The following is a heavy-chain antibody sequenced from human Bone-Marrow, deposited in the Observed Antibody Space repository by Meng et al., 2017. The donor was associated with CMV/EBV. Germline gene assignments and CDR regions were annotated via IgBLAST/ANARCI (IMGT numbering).Heavy chain of an antibody. CDR2: SNHNGST. CDR1: RVSFRGDS. Sequence: VYRVSFRGDSWSRSRQPPGKGRERIEQSNHNGSTNYHPSRKSRVTISVDTSKNQFSLKLSSVTAADTAVYYCAASRLRFQPFDYWGQGTLVTVSS. D-gene: IGHD5-12*01. CDR3: AASRLRFQPFDY. J-gene: IGHJ4*02. V-gene: IGHV4-34*01.